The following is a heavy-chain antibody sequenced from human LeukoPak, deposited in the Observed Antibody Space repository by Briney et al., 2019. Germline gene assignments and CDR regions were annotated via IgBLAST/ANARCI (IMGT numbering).Heavy chain of an antibody. V-gene: IGHV3-23*01. D-gene: IGHD3-22*01. CDR3: AKDLLGYYYDSSGYRY. CDR2: ISGSGGST. CDR1: GFTFSSYG. Sequence: GGTLRLSCAASGFTFSSYGMSWVRQAPGKGLEWVSAISGSGGSTYYADSVKGRFTISRDNSKNTLYLQMNSLRAEDTAVYYCAKDLLGYYYDSSGYRYWGQGTLVTVSS. J-gene: IGHJ4*02.